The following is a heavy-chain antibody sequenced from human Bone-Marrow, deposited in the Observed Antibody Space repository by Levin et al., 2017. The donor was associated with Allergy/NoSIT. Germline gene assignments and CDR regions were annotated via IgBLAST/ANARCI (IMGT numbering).Heavy chain of an antibody. CDR2: IYHPSRHSYSATT. V-gene: IGHV4-30-2*06. J-gene: IGHJ3*01. Sequence: SETLSLTCVVSGGSVHTSGYSWGWVRHFPGRGLQFVGYIYHPSRHSYSATTFYDPSLESRVTVSVDRSTNQFSLNLDSVTAADTAIYYCVRGAYNSLTGYFLPDVFDVWGPGTLVTVS. CDR1: GGSVHTSGYS. CDR3: VRGAYNSLTGYFLPDVFDV. D-gene: IGHD3-9*01.